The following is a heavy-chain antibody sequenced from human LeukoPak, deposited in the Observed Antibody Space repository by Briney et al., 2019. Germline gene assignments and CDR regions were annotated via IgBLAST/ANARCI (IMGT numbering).Heavy chain of an antibody. V-gene: IGHV4-39*01. CDR3: ARRRGRSSSPLPDAFDI. CDR2: IYYSGST. CDR1: GGSISSSSYY. J-gene: IGHJ3*02. D-gene: IGHD6-6*01. Sequence: PSETLSLTCTVSGGSISSSSYYWGWIRQPPGKRLEWIGSIYYSGSTYYNPSLKSRVTISVDTSKNQFSLKLSSVTAADTAVYYCARRRGRSSSPLPDAFDIWGQGTMVTVSS.